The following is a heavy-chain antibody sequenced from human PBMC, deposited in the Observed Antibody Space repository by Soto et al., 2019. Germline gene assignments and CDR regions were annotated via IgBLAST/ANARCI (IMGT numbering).Heavy chain of an antibody. J-gene: IGHJ4*02. D-gene: IGHD4-17*01. Sequence: QVQLVQSGAEVKKPGSSVKVSCKASGGTFSSYTISWVRQAPGQGLEWMGRIIPILGIANYAQKFQGRVTITADKSTSTAYMELSSLRSEDTAVYYCARVARDYSDYFDYWGQGTLVTVSS. V-gene: IGHV1-69*02. CDR3: ARVARDYSDYFDY. CDR1: GGTFSSYT. CDR2: IIPILGIA.